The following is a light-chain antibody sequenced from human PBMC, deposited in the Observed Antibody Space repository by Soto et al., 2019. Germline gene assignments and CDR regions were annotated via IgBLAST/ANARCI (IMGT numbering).Light chain of an antibody. CDR1: SNDVGGYNY. V-gene: IGLV2-14*01. CDR2: EVS. CDR3: SSYTSSSSL. J-gene: IGLJ1*01. Sequence: QSALTQPASVSGSPGQSITISCTGTSNDVGGYNYVSWYQQHPGKAPKLMIYEVSNRPSGVSNRFSGSKSGNTASLTISGLQAEDEADYYCSSYTSSSSLFGTGTKLTVL.